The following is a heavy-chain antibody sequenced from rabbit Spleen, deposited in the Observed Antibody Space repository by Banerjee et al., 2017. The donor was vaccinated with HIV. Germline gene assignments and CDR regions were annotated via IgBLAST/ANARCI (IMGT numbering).Heavy chain of an antibody. CDR1: GFSFNSSYY. CDR3: ASEPMGYDDDGDSNL. V-gene: IGHV1S40*01. J-gene: IGHJ4*01. D-gene: IGHD2-1*01. Sequence: QSLEESGGDLVKPGASLTLTCTASGFSFNSSYYMCWVRQAPGKGLEWIACIVAGRSGSTYYATWAKGRFTISETSSTTVTLQMTSLTAADTATYFCASEPMGYDDDGDSNLWGPGTLVTVS. CDR2: IVAGRSGST.